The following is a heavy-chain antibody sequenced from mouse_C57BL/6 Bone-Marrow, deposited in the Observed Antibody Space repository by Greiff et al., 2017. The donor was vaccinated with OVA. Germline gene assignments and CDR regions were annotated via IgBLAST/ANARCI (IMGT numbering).Heavy chain of an antibody. CDR2: INPNNGGT. J-gene: IGHJ3*01. D-gene: IGHD2-3*01. Sequence: EVQLQQSGPELVKPGASVKIPCKASGYTFTDYNMDWVKQSHGKRLEWIGDINPNNGGTIYNQKFKGKATLTVDKSSSTAYMELRSLTSEDTAVYYCARRKGLLRFAYWGQGTLVTISA. CDR3: ARRKGLLRFAY. V-gene: IGHV1-18*01. CDR1: GYTFTDYN.